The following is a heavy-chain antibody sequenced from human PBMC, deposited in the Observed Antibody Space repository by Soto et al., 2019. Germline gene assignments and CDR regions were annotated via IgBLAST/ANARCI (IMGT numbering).Heavy chain of an antibody. Sequence: GGSLRLSCAASGFTFSSYAMSWVRQAPGKGLEWVSAISGSGVSTYYADSVKGRFTISRDNSKNTLYLQMNGLRAEDTAVYYCAKSLRRSYYDILSGYYNWFDPWGQGPLVTFYS. CDR3: AKSLRRSYYDILSGYYNWFDP. J-gene: IGHJ5*02. CDR2: ISGSGVST. V-gene: IGHV3-23*01. CDR1: GFTFSSYA. D-gene: IGHD3-9*01.